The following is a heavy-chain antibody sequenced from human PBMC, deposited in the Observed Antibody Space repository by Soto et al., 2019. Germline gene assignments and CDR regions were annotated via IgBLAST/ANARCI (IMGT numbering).Heavy chain of an antibody. D-gene: IGHD2-2*01. CDR3: ASLASGYCSSTSCYFPSIGPNRKSGERANKYYYYGMDV. CDR2: IIPIFGTA. J-gene: IGHJ6*02. CDR1: GGTFSSYA. V-gene: IGHV1-69*01. Sequence: QVQLVQSGAEVKKPGSSVKVSCKASGGTFSSYAISWVRQAPGQGLEWMGGIIPIFGTANYAQKFQGRVTITADESTSTAYMELSSLRSEDTAVYYCASLASGYCSSTSCYFPSIGPNRKSGERANKYYYYGMDVWGQGTTVTVSS.